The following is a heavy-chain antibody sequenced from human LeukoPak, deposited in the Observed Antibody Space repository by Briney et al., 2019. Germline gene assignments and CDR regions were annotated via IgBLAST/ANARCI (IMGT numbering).Heavy chain of an antibody. Sequence: ASVNVSCKAPGGTFSSYAISWVRQAPGQGLEWMGRIIPTLYLTNYAQKFQGRVTITADKSTSTAYMELSSLRSEDTAVYYCARSEWELLSSTPDYWGQGTLVTVSS. CDR1: GGTFSSYA. J-gene: IGHJ4*02. D-gene: IGHD1-26*01. CDR2: IIPTLYLT. CDR3: ARSEWELLSSTPDY. V-gene: IGHV1-69*04.